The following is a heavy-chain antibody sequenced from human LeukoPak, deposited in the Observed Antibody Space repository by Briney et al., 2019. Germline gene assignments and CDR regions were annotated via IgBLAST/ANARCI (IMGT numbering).Heavy chain of an antibody. V-gene: IGHV5-51*01. CDR2: IYPGDSDT. J-gene: IGHJ4*02. D-gene: IGHD3-22*01. CDR3: ARAKFTDYYDSSGYYYYFDY. Sequence: GESLKISCKGSGYSFTSYWIGWVRQMPGKGLEWMGIIYPGDSDTRYSPSFQGQVTISADKSISTAYLQWSSLKASDTVMYYCARAKFTDYYDSSGYYYYFDYWGQGTLVTVSS. CDR1: GYSFTSYW.